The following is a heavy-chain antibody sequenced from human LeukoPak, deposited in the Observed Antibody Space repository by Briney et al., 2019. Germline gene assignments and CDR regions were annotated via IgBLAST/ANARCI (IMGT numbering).Heavy chain of an antibody. J-gene: IGHJ4*02. D-gene: IGHD1-7*01. V-gene: IGHV3-53*01. CDR1: GFTVSSNY. CDR2: IYSGGST. Sequence: GGSLRLSCAASGFTVSSNYMTWVRQAPGKGLVWVSFIYSGGSTYYADSVKGRFTISRDKSKNTLHLQMNSLRAEDTAVYYCARRHLPVSTTGRDDYWGQGTLVTVSS. CDR3: ARRHLPVSTTGRDDY.